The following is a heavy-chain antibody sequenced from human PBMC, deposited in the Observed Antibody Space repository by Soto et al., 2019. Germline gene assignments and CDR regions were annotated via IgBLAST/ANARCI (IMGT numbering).Heavy chain of an antibody. CDR2: INPKSGGT. D-gene: IGHD2-8*01. Sequence: AALKGYCKASGYGFTEYHIHWGRQAPRQGLEWLGRINPKSGGTSTAQKFQGWVTMTTDTSISTASMELTRLTSDDTAIYYCARGDSTDCSNGVCSFFYNHDMDVWGQGTTVTVPS. J-gene: IGHJ6*02. CDR1: GYGFTEYH. V-gene: IGHV1-2*04. CDR3: ARGDSTDCSNGVCSFFYNHDMDV.